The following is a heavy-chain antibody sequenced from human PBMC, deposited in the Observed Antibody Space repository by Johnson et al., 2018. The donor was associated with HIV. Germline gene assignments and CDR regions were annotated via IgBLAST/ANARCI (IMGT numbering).Heavy chain of an antibody. Sequence: VQLVESGGGVVQPGRSLRLSCAASGFTFSSYAMHWVRQAPGKGLEWVAVISYDGSNKYYADSVKGRFTISRDNSKNTLYLQMNSLRAEDTAVYYCARGEAAEGAFDIWGQGTMVTVSS. V-gene: IGHV3-30*04. J-gene: IGHJ3*02. CDR1: GFTFSSYA. D-gene: IGHD6-13*01. CDR3: ARGEAAEGAFDI. CDR2: ISYDGSNK.